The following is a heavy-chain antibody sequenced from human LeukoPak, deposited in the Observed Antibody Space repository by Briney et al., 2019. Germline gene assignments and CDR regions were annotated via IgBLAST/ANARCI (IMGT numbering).Heavy chain of an antibody. Sequence: PGGSLRLSCAASGFTASSNYMSWVRQAPGKGLEWVSVIYSDDRTYYADSVKGRFTISRDNSKNTLYLQMNSLRAEDTAVYYCAKDRAYSYGFWYYFDYWGQGTLVTVSS. J-gene: IGHJ4*02. D-gene: IGHD5-18*01. CDR2: IYSDDRT. CDR1: GFTASSNY. V-gene: IGHV3-53*01. CDR3: AKDRAYSYGFWYYFDY.